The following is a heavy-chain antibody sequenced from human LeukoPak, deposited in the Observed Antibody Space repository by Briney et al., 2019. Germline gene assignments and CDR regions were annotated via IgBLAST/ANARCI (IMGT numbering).Heavy chain of an antibody. J-gene: IGHJ6*03. D-gene: IGHD3-9*01. CDR2: ISYDGSYQ. CDR1: GFTFSSYA. V-gene: IGHV3-30*04. CDR3: ARIGQAQLRYFDWNYYYYYIDV. Sequence: GGSLRLSCAASGFTFSSYAMHWVRQAPGKGLAWVAVISYDGSYQYYADSVKGRFTISRDNSKNTLYLQMNSLRAEDTALHYCARIGQAQLRYFDWNYYYYYIDVWGKGTTVTVSS.